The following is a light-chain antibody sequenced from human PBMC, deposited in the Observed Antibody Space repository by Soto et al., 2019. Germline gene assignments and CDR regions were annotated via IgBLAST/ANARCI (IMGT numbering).Light chain of an antibody. V-gene: IGKV3-11*01. Sequence: EIVLTQSPGTLSLSPGDRATLSCRASQSVSRNYLAWYQQKPGQAPRLLIYEASNRATGIPARFSGSGSGTDFTLTINSLEPEDFAVYYCQQRSNWPGITFGQGTRLEIK. J-gene: IGKJ5*01. CDR1: QSVSRNY. CDR2: EAS. CDR3: QQRSNWPGIT.